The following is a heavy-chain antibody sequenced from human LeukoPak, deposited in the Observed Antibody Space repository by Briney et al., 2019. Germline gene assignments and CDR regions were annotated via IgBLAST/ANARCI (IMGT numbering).Heavy chain of an antibody. D-gene: IGHD5-18*01. J-gene: IGHJ3*02. Sequence: ASVKVSCKASGYTFTSYYMHWVRQAPGQVLEWRGIINPSGGSTSYAQKFQGRVTMTRDTSTSTVYMELSSLRSEDTAVYYCAREHGYGAFDIWGQGTMVTVSS. CDR2: INPSGGST. CDR1: GYTFTSYY. CDR3: AREHGYGAFDI. V-gene: IGHV1-46*01.